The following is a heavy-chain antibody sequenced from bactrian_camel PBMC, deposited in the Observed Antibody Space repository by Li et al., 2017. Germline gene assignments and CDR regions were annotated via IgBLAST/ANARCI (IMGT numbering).Heavy chain of an antibody. V-gene: IGHV3S55*01. J-gene: IGHJ4*01. CDR3: AAGGGNGAFCYTGERSMDY. D-gene: IGHD2*01. CDR1: GYTYSSYC. Sequence: VESGGGSVQAGGSLRPSCAASGYTYSSYCMGWFRQAPGKEREGVAVIDSDGLAKYADSVKGRFTISQDNAKNTLYLQMNSLKPEDTAMYYCAAGGGNGAFCYTGERSMDYWGQGTQVTVS. CDR2: IDSDGLA.